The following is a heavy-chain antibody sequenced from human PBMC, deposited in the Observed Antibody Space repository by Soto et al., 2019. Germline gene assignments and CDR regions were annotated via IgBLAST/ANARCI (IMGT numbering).Heavy chain of an antibody. CDR3: AKENGYSSGWFEFDY. CDR1: GFTFSSYA. D-gene: IGHD6-13*01. V-gene: IGHV3-23*01. CDR2: ISGSGGST. J-gene: IGHJ4*02. Sequence: EVQLLESGGGLVQPGGSLRLSCAASGFTFSSYAMSWVRQAPGKGLEWVSAISGSGGSTYYADSVKGRFTISRDNSXXPLYLQMNSLRAEDTAVYYCAKENGYSSGWFEFDYWGQGTLVTVSS.